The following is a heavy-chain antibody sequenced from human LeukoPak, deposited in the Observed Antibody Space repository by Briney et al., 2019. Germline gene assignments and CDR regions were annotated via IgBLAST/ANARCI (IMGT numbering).Heavy chain of an antibody. CDR2: IYYSGST. CDR3: ARRGDGYNPFDY. V-gene: IGHV4-39*07. Sequence: PSETLSLTCTVSGGSISSRTYYWGWIRQPPGKGLEWIGSIYYSGSTYYNPSLKSRVTISVDTSKNQFSLKLSSVTAADTAVYYCARRGDGYNPFDYWGQGTLVTVSS. J-gene: IGHJ4*02. CDR1: GGSISSRTYY. D-gene: IGHD5-24*01.